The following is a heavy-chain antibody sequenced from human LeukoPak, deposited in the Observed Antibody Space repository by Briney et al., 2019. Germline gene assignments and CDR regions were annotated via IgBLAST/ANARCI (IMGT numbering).Heavy chain of an antibody. CDR2: IYYSGST. CDR1: GGSISSYY. J-gene: IGHJ6*02. CDR3: ARVRTTVTTFKNYYYGMDV. Sequence: PSETLSLTCTVSGGSISSYYWSWIRQPPGKGLEWIGYIYYSGSTNYNPSLKSRVTISVDTSKNQFSLKLSSVTAADTAVYYCARVRTTVTTFKNYYYGMDVWGQGTTVTVSS. D-gene: IGHD4-17*01. V-gene: IGHV4-59*12.